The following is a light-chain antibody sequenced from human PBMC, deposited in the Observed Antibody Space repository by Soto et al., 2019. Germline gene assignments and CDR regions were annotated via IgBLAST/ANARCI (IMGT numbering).Light chain of an antibody. CDR1: SSNIGSNN. J-gene: IGLJ2*01. Sequence: QSVLTQTPSASGTPGQRVNISCSGSSSNIGSNNVNWYQQLPGTAPKLLIYSNNQRPSGVPDRFSGSKSGTSASLAISGLQSDDAADYYCEAWDDSLNGVVFGGGTKVTVL. V-gene: IGLV1-44*01. CDR3: EAWDDSLNGVV. CDR2: SNN.